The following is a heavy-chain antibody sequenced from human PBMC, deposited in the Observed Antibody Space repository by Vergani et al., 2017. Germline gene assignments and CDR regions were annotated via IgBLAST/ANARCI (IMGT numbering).Heavy chain of an antibody. CDR3: ARHTTYTDS. V-gene: IGHV5-51*01. J-gene: IGHJ4*02. CDR2: IYPADSDT. Sequence: EVELVQSGPEMRKPGESLKISCKGSEYSFGNYWIGWVRQMPGKGLEWMGIIYPADSDTSYTPSFPGQVTISADKSISTAFLQWDSLKASDTALYDCARHTTYTDSWGQGTLVTVSS. CDR1: EYSFGNYW. D-gene: IGHD1-1*01.